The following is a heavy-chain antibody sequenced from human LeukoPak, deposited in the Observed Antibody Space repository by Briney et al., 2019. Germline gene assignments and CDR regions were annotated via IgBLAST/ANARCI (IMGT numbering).Heavy chain of an antibody. CDR3: ARGGKLEPTAMPT. Sequence: GGSLRLSCAASRFTFSSYGMHWVRQAPGKGLEWVAYIQYDGSNEQYADSMKGRFTISRDNAKNMLYLQINSLRVEDTAIYYCARGGKLEPTAMPTWGQGSLVVVSS. D-gene: IGHD2-2*01. V-gene: IGHV3-30*02. CDR1: RFTFSSYG. CDR2: IQYDGSNE. J-gene: IGHJ5*02.